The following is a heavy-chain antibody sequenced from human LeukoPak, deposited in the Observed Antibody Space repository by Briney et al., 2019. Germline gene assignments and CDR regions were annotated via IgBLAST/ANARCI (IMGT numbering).Heavy chain of an antibody. V-gene: IGHV3-21*06. D-gene: IGHD1-26*01. J-gene: IGHJ4*02. CDR1: GFTFSSYW. Sequence: GGSLRLSCAASGFTFSSYWMHWVRQAPGKGLEWVSSISSSSGYIYYADSVKGRFTISRDNAKNSLFLQMSSLRAEDTAVYYCAKDSRISGSYSGFDYWGQGTLVTVSS. CDR3: AKDSRISGSYSGFDY. CDR2: ISSSSGYI.